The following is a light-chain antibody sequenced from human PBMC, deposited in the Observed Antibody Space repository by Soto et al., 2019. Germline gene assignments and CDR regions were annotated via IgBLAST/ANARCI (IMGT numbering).Light chain of an antibody. CDR3: QQYGSSPWT. V-gene: IGKV3-20*01. J-gene: IGKJ1*01. CDR1: QSVSSSY. CDR2: GAS. Sequence: DIVLTQSPGTLSLSPGERATLSCRASQSVSSSYLAWYQQKPGQAPSLLIYGASSRDTGIPDRFSGSGSGTDFTLAISRLETEDLAVDYCQQYGSSPWTFGQATEVEIK.